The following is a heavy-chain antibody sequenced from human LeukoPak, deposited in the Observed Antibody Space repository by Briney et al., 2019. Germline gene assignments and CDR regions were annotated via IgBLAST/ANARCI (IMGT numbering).Heavy chain of an antibody. J-gene: IGHJ4*02. D-gene: IGHD3-16*01. Sequence: ASVKVSCKASGYTFTDYYMHWVRQAPGQRLEWMGWIKPNSGGTNYAQKLQSTVTMTRDTSISTAYMEMSRVRSDDTAVYYCAISLGVMITFGGAPATDYFDYWGQGTLVTVSS. CDR1: GYTFTDYY. CDR3: AISLGVMITFGGAPATDYFDY. CDR2: IKPNSGGT. V-gene: IGHV1-2*02.